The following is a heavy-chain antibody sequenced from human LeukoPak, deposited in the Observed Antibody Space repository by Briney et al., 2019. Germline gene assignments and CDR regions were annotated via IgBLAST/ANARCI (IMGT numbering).Heavy chain of an antibody. CDR2: ISSSSNNI. CDR1: GFTFSSYS. Sequence: PGGSLRLSCAASGFTFSSYSMNWVRQAPGKGLEWVSSISSSSNNIYYADSVRGRFTISRDNAKNSLYLQMNSLRVEDTAVYYCTTLRITMIVVSEYAFDIWGQGTMVTVSS. V-gene: IGHV3-21*01. D-gene: IGHD3-22*01. CDR3: TTLRITMIVVSEYAFDI. J-gene: IGHJ3*02.